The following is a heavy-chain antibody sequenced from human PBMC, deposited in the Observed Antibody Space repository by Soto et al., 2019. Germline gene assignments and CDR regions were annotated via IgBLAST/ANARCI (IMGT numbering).Heavy chain of an antibody. CDR3: AKDGQWLVNPLDY. V-gene: IGHV3-30*18. CDR2: ISYDGSNK. J-gene: IGHJ4*02. D-gene: IGHD6-19*01. CDR1: GFTFSSYG. Sequence: GGSLRLSCAASGFTFSSYGMHWVRQAPGKGLEWVAVISYDGSNKYYADSVKGRFTISRDNSKNTLYLQMNSLRAEDTAVYYCAKDGQWLVNPLDYWGQGTLVTVSS.